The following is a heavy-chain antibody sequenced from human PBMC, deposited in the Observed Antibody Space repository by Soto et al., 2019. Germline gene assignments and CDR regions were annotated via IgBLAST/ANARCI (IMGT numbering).Heavy chain of an antibody. Sequence: SDTLSLTCTVSGGSISSSSFHLGRIRQPPWKGLEWIGSMYYSGSTYYSPSLKSRVTISVDTSKNQFSLKLSSVTAADTAVYYCARRERAAGTDWWFDPWGQGTLVT. CDR1: GGSISSSSFH. J-gene: IGHJ5*02. CDR3: ARRERAAGTDWWFDP. V-gene: IGHV4-39*01. CDR2: MYYSGST. D-gene: IGHD6-13*01.